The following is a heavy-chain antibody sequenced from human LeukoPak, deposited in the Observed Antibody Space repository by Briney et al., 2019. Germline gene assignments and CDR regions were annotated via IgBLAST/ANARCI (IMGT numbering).Heavy chain of an antibody. CDR2: IYYSGST. V-gene: IGHV4-59*01. CDR1: GGSISSYL. J-gene: IGHJ4*02. CDR3: ARERTFGGVISY. Sequence: SETLSLTCTVSGGSISSYLWSWIRQPPGKGLEYIGYIYYSGSTNYNPSLKSRVTMSSDTSKNQFSLKLSSVTAADTAVYYCARERTFGGVISYWGQGILVTVSS. D-gene: IGHD3-16*02.